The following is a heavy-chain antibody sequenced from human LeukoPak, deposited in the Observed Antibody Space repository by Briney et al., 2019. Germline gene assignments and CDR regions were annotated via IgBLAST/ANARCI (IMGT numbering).Heavy chain of an antibody. CDR2: IYYSGST. CDR1: GGSFSSGDYY. J-gene: IGHJ4*02. CDR3: AITGDFWSGYRFDY. D-gene: IGHD3-3*01. V-gene: IGHV4-30-4*08. Sequence: SETLSLTCAVYGGSFSSGDYYWSWIRQPPGKGLEWIGYIYYSGSTYYNPSLKSRVTISVDTSKNQFSLKLSSVTAADTAVYYCAITGDFWSGYRFDYWGQGTLVTVSS.